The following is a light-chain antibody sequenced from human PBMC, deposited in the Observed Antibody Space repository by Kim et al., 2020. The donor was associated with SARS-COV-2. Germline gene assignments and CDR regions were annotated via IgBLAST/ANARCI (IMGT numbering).Light chain of an antibody. CDR3: QTWDRTTAI. CDR2: QDT. V-gene: IGLV3-1*01. Sequence: SYELTQPPSVSVSLGQTATLSCSGAKLQYKYACWYQQKPGQSPLMVIYQDTKRPSGIPERFSGSRSGNTATLTISGTQAMDAGDYYCQTWDRTTAIFGGGTRLAVL. J-gene: IGLJ2*01. CDR1: KLQYKY.